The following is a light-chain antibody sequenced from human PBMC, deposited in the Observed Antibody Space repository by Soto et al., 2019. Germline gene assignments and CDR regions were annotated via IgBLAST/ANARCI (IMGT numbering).Light chain of an antibody. J-gene: IGKJ2*01. CDR3: QQYGDSRST. CDR1: QSVSSST. V-gene: IGKV3-20*01. CDR2: AAS. Sequence: EIVLTQSPGTLSLSPGERATLSCWASQSVSSSTLAWYQQKPGQAPRLLIYAASSRVTGVPERFSGSGSGTDFTLTISRLESEVFAVYYCQQYGDSRSTFSQGTKLEIK.